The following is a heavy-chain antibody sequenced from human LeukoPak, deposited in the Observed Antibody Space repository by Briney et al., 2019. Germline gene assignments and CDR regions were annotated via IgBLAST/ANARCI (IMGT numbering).Heavy chain of an antibody. D-gene: IGHD6-6*01. Sequence: PGGSLRLSCAASGFTFSSYAMSWVRQAPGKGLEWVSSISGNGGSTHYAVSVQGRFTISRDNSKNTLYLQMNSLKVEDTAVYYCAKNRWAARIIIDAFDIWGQGTMVTVSS. CDR3: AKNRWAARIIIDAFDI. J-gene: IGHJ3*02. CDR2: ISGNGGST. CDR1: GFTFSSYA. V-gene: IGHV3-23*01.